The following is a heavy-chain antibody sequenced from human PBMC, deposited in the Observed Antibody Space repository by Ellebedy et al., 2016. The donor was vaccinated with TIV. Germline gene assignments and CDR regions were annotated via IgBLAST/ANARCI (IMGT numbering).Heavy chain of an antibody. D-gene: IGHD3-10*01. V-gene: IGHV4-34*01. J-gene: IGHJ4*02. Sequence: SETLSLXXAVYGGSFSGYYWSWIRQLPGKGLEWIGEINHSGSTNYNPSLKSRVTISVDTSKNQFSLKLSSVTAADTAVYYCASLAMVRGVPNFDYWGQGTLVTVSS. CDR2: INHSGST. CDR3: ASLAMVRGVPNFDY. CDR1: GGSFSGYY.